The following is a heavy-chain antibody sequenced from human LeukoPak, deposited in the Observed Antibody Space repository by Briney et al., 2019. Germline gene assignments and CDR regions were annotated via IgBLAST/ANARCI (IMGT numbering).Heavy chain of an antibody. CDR2: IYHSGST. V-gene: IGHV4-38-2*01. Sequence: SETLSLTCAVAGYSSSSGYYWCWIRQPPGKGLEWIGSIYHSGSTYYNPSLKRRATISVATSKNQSSLKLSSVTAADTAVYYCASLGVPAARYYFDSWGQGTLVTVSS. D-gene: IGHD2-2*01. CDR3: ASLGVPAARYYFDS. CDR1: GYSSSSGYY. J-gene: IGHJ4*02.